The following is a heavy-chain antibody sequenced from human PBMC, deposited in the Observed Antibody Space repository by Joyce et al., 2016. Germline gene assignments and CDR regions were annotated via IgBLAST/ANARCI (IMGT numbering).Heavy chain of an antibody. Sequence: QVQLQQWGGGLLKPSETLSLTCAVYGGSFSGYYWSWIRQPPGKGLEWIGEVNQSGGSSYDESLKSRVTISVDTSKNQLSLNLTSVTAADTAVYFCARGLVVTGTRVRGYNYGYSSWGQGTLVTVSS. CDR3: ARGLVVTGTRVRGYNYGYSS. CDR1: GGSFSGYY. CDR2: VNQSGGS. V-gene: IGHV4-34*02. D-gene: IGHD5-18*01. J-gene: IGHJ5*02.